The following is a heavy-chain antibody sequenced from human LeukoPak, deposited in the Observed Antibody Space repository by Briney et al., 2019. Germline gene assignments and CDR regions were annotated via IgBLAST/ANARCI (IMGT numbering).Heavy chain of an antibody. CDR2: INHSGST. CDR3: ARGVNRQDGYYGSGSYYNWFDP. V-gene: IGHV4-34*01. D-gene: IGHD3-10*01. J-gene: IGHJ5*02. CDR1: GGSFSGYY. Sequence: PSETLSLTCAVYGGSFSGYYWSWIRQPPGKGLEWIGEINHSGSTNYNPSLKSRVTISVDTSKNQFSLKLSSVTAADTAVYYCARGVNRQDGYYGSGSYYNWFDPWGQGTLVTVSS.